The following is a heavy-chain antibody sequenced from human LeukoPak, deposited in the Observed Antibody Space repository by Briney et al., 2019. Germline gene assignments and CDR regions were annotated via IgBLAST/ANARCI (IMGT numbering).Heavy chain of an antibody. D-gene: IGHD3-10*01. CDR1: GFSLINYW. V-gene: IGHV3-7*01. Sequence: GGSLRLSCAASGFSLINYWMSLVRQAPGKGLEWVANINQDGSDKYSVDSVMGRFTISKDNAKNSVYLRMNSLRPEDTAIYYCAWYGVTHGLDVWGQGPTVTVSS. CDR2: INQDGSDK. J-gene: IGHJ6*02. CDR3: AWYGVTHGLDV.